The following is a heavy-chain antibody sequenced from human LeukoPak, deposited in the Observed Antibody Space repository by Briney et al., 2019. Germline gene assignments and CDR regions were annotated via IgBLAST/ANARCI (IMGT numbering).Heavy chain of an antibody. J-gene: IGHJ6*03. D-gene: IGHD2-2*01. CDR2: ISSTSSYI. Sequence: GGSLRLSCAASGFTFSSYCMNWVRQAPGKGLEWVSSISSTSSYIYYADSVKGRFTISRDKDKNSVYLQMTSLRAEDTAVYYCARESGSRSYYYYMDVWGKGTTVTVSS. CDR3: ARESGSRSYYYYMDV. V-gene: IGHV3-21*01. CDR1: GFTFSSYC.